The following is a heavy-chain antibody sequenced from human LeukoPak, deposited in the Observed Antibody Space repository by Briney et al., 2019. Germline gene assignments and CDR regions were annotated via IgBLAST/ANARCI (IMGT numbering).Heavy chain of an antibody. V-gene: IGHV3-23*01. CDR2: ISGSGGST. CDR1: GFSFSGYA. Sequence: GGSLRLSCTASGFSFSGYAMTWVRQAPGKGLEWVSTISGSGGSTYYADSVKGRFTISRDNSKNTLYLQMNSLRAEDTAVYYCAKSPYSSSWSYFQHWGQGTLVTVSS. D-gene: IGHD6-13*01. CDR3: AKSPYSSSWSYFQH. J-gene: IGHJ1*01.